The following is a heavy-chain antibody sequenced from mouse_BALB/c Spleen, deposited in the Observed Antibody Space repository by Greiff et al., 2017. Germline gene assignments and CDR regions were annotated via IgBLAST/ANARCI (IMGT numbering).Heavy chain of an antibody. Sequence: EVKVEESGGGLVQPGGSRKLSCAASGFTFSSFGMHWVRQAPEKGLEWVAYISSGSSTIYYADTVKGRFAISRDNPKNTLFLQMTSLRSEDTAMYYCARVDGYFYAMDYWGQGTSVTVSS. CDR2: ISSGSSTI. CDR1: GFTFSSFG. J-gene: IGHJ4*01. D-gene: IGHD2-3*01. CDR3: ARVDGYFYAMDY. V-gene: IGHV5-17*02.